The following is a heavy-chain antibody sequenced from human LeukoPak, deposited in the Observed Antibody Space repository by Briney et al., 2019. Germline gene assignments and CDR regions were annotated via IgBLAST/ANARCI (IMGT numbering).Heavy chain of an antibody. CDR2: IYYSGST. CDR3: ARHYYDILTGSFDY. D-gene: IGHD3-9*01. V-gene: IGHV4-39*01. Sequence: SETLSLTCTVSGDSISSSSYYWGWIRQPPGKGLEWIGSIYYSGSTYYNPSLKSRVTISVDTSKNQFSLKLSSVTAADTAVYYCARHYYDILTGSFDYWGQGTLVTVSS. CDR1: GDSISSSSYY. J-gene: IGHJ4*02.